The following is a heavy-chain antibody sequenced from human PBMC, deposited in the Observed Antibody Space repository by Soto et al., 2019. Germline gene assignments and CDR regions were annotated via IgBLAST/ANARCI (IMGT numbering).Heavy chain of an antibody. CDR1: GFTFSGPA. CDR2: IRSKSNDYAT. J-gene: IGHJ4*02. V-gene: IGHV3-73*01. CDR3: TLGVVVKAATDY. Sequence: GGSLRLSCAGSGFTFSGPAIHWVRQASGKGLELVGRIRSKSNDYATSYATSVKGRFTISRDDSKNTAYLQMDRLETEDTAVYYCTLGVVVKAATDYWGQGTLVTVYS. D-gene: IGHD2-2*01.